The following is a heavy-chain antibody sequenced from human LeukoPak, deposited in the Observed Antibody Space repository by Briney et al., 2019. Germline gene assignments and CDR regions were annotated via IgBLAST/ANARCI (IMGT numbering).Heavy chain of an antibody. CDR2: INPNSGGT. Sequence: ASVKVSCKASGYTFTGYYMHWVRQAPGQGLEWMGWINPNSGGTNYAQKFQGRVTMTRDTSISTAYMELSRLRSDDTAVYYCARVQGGAPYYGSGSYYNYFDYWGQGTLVTVSS. V-gene: IGHV1-2*02. CDR1: GYTFTGYY. CDR3: ARVQGGAPYYGSGSYYNYFDY. J-gene: IGHJ4*02. D-gene: IGHD3-10*01.